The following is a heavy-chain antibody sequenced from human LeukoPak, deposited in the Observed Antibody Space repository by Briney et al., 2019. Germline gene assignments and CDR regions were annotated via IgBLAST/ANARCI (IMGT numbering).Heavy chain of an antibody. Sequence: EASVKVSCKASGGTFSSYAISWVRQAPGQWLEWMGRIIPILGIANYAQKFQGRVTVTADKSTSTAYMELSSLRSEDTAVYYCAVHSGYDFYFRGQGTLVTVSS. V-gene: IGHV1-69*04. CDR2: IIPILGIA. D-gene: IGHD5-12*01. CDR3: AVHSGYDFYF. CDR1: GGTFSSYA. J-gene: IGHJ4*02.